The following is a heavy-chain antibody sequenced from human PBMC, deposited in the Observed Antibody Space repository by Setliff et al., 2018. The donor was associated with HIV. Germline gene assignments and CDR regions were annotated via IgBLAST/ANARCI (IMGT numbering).Heavy chain of an antibody. V-gene: IGHV4-31*03. Sequence: LSLTCTVSNGSISSGNHYWSWIRQHPGKGLEWIGYIFYRGSTYYNPSLKSRVSLSIDTSKNYFSLKLTSVTAADTAMYFCARAGHYDFLGVFSAQPLDPWGRGILVTVSS. CDR1: NGSISSGNHY. J-gene: IGHJ5*02. CDR3: ARAGHYDFLGVFSAQPLDP. D-gene: IGHD3-3*01. CDR2: IFYRGST.